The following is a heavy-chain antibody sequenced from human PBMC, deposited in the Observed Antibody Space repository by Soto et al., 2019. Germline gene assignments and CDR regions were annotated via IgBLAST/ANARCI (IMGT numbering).Heavy chain of an antibody. V-gene: IGHV3-30-3*01. CDR1: GFTFSSYS. CDR2: ISYDGSNK. CDR3: ARDSGPYFDWPQVGYFDY. Sequence: XGFLRRSIVASGFTFSSYSRHWVRQAPGKGLEWVAVISYDGSNKYYADSVKGRFTISRDNSKNTLYLQMNSLRAEDTAVYYCARDSGPYFDWPQVGYFDYWGQGTQVTVSS. J-gene: IGHJ4*02. D-gene: IGHD3-9*01.